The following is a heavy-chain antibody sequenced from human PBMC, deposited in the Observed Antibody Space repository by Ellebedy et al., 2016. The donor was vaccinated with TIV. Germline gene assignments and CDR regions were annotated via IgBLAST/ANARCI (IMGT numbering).Heavy chain of an antibody. CDR2: ISYDGSNK. J-gene: IGHJ4*02. V-gene: IGHV3-30-3*01. Sequence: GGSLRLXXAASGFTFSSYAMHWVRQAPGKGLEWVAVISYDGSNKYYADSVKGRFTISRDNSKNTLYLQMNSLRAEDTAVYYCARDALIAVAGTIDYWGQGTLVTVSS. D-gene: IGHD6-19*01. CDR1: GFTFSSYA. CDR3: ARDALIAVAGTIDY.